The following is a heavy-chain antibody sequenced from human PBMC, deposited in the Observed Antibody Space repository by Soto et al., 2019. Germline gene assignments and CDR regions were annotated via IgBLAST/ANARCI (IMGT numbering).Heavy chain of an antibody. Sequence: GESLKISCKGSGYRFTSYCIGWVRQMPGKGLEWMGIISPGDSNTKYSPSFQGQVTFSADKSINTAYLQWSSLKASDTAMYYCATHNSSGFASLMDVWGQGTTVTVSS. CDR3: ATHNSSGFASLMDV. J-gene: IGHJ6*02. D-gene: IGHD3-22*01. V-gene: IGHV5-51*01. CDR2: ISPGDSNT. CDR1: GYRFTSYC.